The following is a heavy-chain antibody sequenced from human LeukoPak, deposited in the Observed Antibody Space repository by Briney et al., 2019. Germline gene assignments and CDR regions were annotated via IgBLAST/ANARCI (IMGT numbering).Heavy chain of an antibody. V-gene: IGHV1-2*02. CDR3: AMGVSGSYYKRTWFDP. J-gene: IGHJ5*02. D-gene: IGHD3-10*01. CDR1: GYTFTGYY. Sequence: ASVKVSCKASGYTFTGYYMHWVRQAPGQGLEWMGWINPNSGGTNYAQKFQGRVTMTRDTSISTAYMELSRLRSDDTAVYYCAMGVSGSYYKRTWFDPWGQGTLVTVSS. CDR2: INPNSGGT.